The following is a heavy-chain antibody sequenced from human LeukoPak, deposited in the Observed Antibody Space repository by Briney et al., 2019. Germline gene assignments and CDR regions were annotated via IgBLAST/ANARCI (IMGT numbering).Heavy chain of an antibody. CDR3: ARRDIVATGSFDY. Sequence: GGSLRLSCVASGFTFSSYWMSWVRQAPGKGLEWVANIKQDGSEKYYVDSVKGRFTISRDNAKNSQYLQMNSLRAEDTAVYYCARRDIVATGSFDYWGQGTLVTVSS. V-gene: IGHV3-7*03. J-gene: IGHJ4*02. CDR2: IKQDGSEK. D-gene: IGHD5-12*01. CDR1: GFTFSSYW.